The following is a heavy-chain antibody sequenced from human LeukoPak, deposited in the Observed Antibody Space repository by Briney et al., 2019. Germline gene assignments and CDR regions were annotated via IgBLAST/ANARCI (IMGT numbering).Heavy chain of an antibody. V-gene: IGHV4-4*07. Sequence: PSETLSLTCTVSGVSISGFYWSWVRQPAGEGLEWIGRIYATGDTNYNPSLKSRVIMSVDTSKKQFSLKLTSLTAADTAMYYCARGHFGQNWIGPWGQGTLVIVSS. CDR2: IYATGDT. CDR1: GVSISGFY. CDR3: ARGHFGQNWIGP. D-gene: IGHD3-10*01. J-gene: IGHJ5*02.